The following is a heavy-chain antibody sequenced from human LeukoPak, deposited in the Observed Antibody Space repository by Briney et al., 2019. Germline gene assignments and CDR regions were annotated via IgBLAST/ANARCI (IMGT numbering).Heavy chain of an antibody. CDR2: ISGSGGST. Sequence: PGRSLRLSCAASGFTFSSYAMSWVRQAPGKGLEWVSAISGSGGSTYYADSVKGRFTISRDNSKNTLYLQMNSLRAEDTAVYYCAKVRAGVIGDTMVRGVTINFHAGYYYYMDVWGKGTTVTVSS. CDR1: GFTFSSYA. J-gene: IGHJ6*03. V-gene: IGHV3-23*01. D-gene: IGHD3-10*01. CDR3: AKVRAGVIGDTMVRGVTINFHAGYYYYMDV.